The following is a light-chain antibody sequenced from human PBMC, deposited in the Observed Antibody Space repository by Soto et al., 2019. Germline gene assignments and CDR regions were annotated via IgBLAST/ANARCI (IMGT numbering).Light chain of an antibody. V-gene: IGKV3D-11*02. Sequence: EVILTQSPVTLSLSPGERATLSCRASQSVGITLAWYQQKPGQAPRLLIYDASNRATGIPARFSGSGTGTDSTLTIASLEPEDFADYYCHQRSAWPATFGQGTKVEIK. CDR3: HQRSAWPAT. CDR1: QSVGIT. CDR2: DAS. J-gene: IGKJ1*01.